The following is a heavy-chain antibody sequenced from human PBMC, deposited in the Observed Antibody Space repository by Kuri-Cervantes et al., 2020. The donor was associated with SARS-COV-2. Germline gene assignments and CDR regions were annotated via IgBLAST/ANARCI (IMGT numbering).Heavy chain of an antibody. CDR2: IYHSGST. V-gene: IGHV4-4*02. CDR1: GGSISSSNW. J-gene: IGHJ3*02. Sequence: SETLSLTCAVSGGSISSSNWWSWVRQPPGKGLEWIGEIYHSGSTNYKPSLKSRVTISVDKSKNQFSLKLSSVTAADTAVYYCARDTGYCGGDCSAFDIWGQGTMVTVSS. CDR3: ARDTGYCGGDCSAFDI. D-gene: IGHD2-21*02.